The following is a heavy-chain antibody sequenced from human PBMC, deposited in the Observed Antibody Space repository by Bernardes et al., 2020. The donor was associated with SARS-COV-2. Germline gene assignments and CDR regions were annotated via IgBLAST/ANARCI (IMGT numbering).Heavy chain of an antibody. Sequence: GGSLRLSCAASGFTFDNHAMSWVRQAPGKGLEWVSSISGSGGKTYHPDSVKGRFSVSTDNSRKILYLQMSSLRVEDTAVYYFAKERVSIPLYEMDVWGQGTTVIVS. V-gene: IGHV3-23*01. J-gene: IGHJ6*02. CDR2: ISGSGGKT. CDR3: AKERVSIPLYEMDV. D-gene: IGHD2-2*02. CDR1: GFTFDNHA.